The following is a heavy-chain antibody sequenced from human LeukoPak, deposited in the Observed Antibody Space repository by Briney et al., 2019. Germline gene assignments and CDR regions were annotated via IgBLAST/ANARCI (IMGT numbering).Heavy chain of an antibody. Sequence: ETLSLTCTVSGGSIGSSSYYWGWIRQPPGKGLEWIGSIYYSGSTYYNPSLKSRVTISVDTSKNQFSLKLSSVTAADTAVYYCARARVDIVATSYFDYWGQGTLVTVSS. CDR1: GGSIGSSSYY. D-gene: IGHD5-12*01. J-gene: IGHJ4*02. V-gene: IGHV4-39*01. CDR3: ARARVDIVATSYFDY. CDR2: IYYSGST.